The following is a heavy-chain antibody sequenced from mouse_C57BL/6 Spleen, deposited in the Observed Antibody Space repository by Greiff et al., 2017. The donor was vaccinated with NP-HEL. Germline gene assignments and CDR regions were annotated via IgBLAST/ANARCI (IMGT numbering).Heavy chain of an antibody. CDR3: ARVETAQVLWFAY. V-gene: IGHV1-81*01. Sequence: QVQLQQSGAELARPGASVKLSCKASGYTFTSYGISWVKQRTGQGLEWIGEIYPRSGNTYYNEKFKGKATLTADKSSSTAYMELRSLTSEDSAVYFCARVETAQVLWFAYWGQGTLVTVSA. D-gene: IGHD3-2*02. CDR1: GYTFTSYG. CDR2: IYPRSGNT. J-gene: IGHJ3*01.